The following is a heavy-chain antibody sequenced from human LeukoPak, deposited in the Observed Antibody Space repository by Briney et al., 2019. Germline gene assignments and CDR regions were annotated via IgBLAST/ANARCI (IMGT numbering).Heavy chain of an antibody. J-gene: IGHJ4*02. D-gene: IGHD4-17*01. CDR3: AKEIWPTVTTPGHTHFDY. Sequence: GGSLRLSCAASGFTFSSYEMNWLRQAPGKGLEWVSYISSSCSTIYYADSVKGRFTISRDNAKNSLYMQMNSLRAEDTAVYYCAKEIWPTVTTPGHTHFDYWGQGTLVTVSS. V-gene: IGHV3-48*03. CDR2: ISSSCSTI. CDR1: GFTFSSYE.